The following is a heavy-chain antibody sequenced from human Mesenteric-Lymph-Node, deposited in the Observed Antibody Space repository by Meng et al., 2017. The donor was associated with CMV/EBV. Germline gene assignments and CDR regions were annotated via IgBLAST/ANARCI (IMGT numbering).Heavy chain of an antibody. Sequence: CKASGYTFTAYYMHWVRQAPGQGLEWMGRINPNTGGTNYAQKLQGRVTMTTDTSISTAYMDLNRLTSDDTAVYYCARGASPYYFDYWGQGTLVTVSS. CDR2: INPNTGGT. CDR1: GYTFTAYY. V-gene: IGHV1-2*06. CDR3: ARGASPYYFDY. D-gene: IGHD2-2*01. J-gene: IGHJ4*02.